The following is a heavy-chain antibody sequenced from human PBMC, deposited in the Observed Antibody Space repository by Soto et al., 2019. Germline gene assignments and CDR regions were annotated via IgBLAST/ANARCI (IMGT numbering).Heavy chain of an antibody. CDR1: GGPFSSYA. CDR2: IIPIFGTA. J-gene: IGHJ4*02. CDR3: ARGPRWLQLS. D-gene: IGHD5-12*01. V-gene: IGHV1-69*13. Sequence: SVKVSCKASGGPFSSYAISWVRQAPGQGLEWMGGIIPIFGTANYAQKFQGRVTITADESTRTAYMELSSLRSEDTAVYYCARGPRWLQLSWGQGTLVTVSS.